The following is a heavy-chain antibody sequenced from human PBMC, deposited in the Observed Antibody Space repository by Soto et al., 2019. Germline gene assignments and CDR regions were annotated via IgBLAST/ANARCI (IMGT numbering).Heavy chain of an antibody. CDR1: GGSFSGYY. Sequence: NPSETLSLTCAVYGGSFSGYYWSWIRQPPGKGLEWIGEINHSGSTNYNPSLKSRVTISVDTSKNQFSLMLSSVTAADTAVYYCAAMPSYWGQGTLVTVSS. CDR2: INHSGST. CDR3: AAMPSY. V-gene: IGHV4-34*01. J-gene: IGHJ4*02. D-gene: IGHD2-2*01.